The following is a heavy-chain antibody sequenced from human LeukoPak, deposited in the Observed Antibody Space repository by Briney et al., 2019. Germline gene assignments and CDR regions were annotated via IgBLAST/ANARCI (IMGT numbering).Heavy chain of an antibody. D-gene: IGHD3-22*01. J-gene: IGHJ4*02. CDR2: ISDSGGRT. V-gene: IGHV3-23*01. CDR3: AKRGVVIRVILVGFHKEANYFDS. CDR1: GFTLSNYG. Sequence: GGSLRLSCAVSGFTLSNYGMSWVCQAPGKGLEWVAGISDSGGRTNYADSVKGRFSISRDNPKNTLYLQTNSLRAEDTAVYFCAKRGVVIRVILVGFHKEANYFDSWGQGALVTVSS.